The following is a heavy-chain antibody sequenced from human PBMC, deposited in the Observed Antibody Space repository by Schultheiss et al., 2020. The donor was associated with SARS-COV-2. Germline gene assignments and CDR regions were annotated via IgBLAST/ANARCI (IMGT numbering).Heavy chain of an antibody. D-gene: IGHD2-2*01. CDR2: IWYDGSNK. CDR1: GFTFSSYG. Sequence: GGSLRLSCAASGFTFSSYGMHWVRQAPGKGLEWVAVIWYDGSNKYYADSVKGRFTISRDNAKNSLYLQMNSLRAEDTAVYFCAKDSRSVPAARGYFDYWGQGTTVTVSS. CDR3: AKDSRSVPAARGYFDY. J-gene: IGHJ4*03. V-gene: IGHV3-33*03.